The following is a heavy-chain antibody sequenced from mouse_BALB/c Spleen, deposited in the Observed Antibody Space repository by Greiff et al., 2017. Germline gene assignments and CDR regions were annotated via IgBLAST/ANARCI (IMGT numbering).Heavy chain of an antibody. D-gene: IGHD1-1*02. J-gene: IGHJ4*01. CDR1: GFAFSSYD. CDR2: ISSGGGST. CDR3: ARQGEWSYAMDY. Sequence: EVQLMESGGGLVKPGGSLKLSCAASGFAFSSYDMSWVRQTPEKRLEWVAYISSGGGSTYYPDTVKGRFTISRDNAKNTLYLQMSSLKSEDTAMYYCARQGEWSYAMDYWGQGTSVTVSS. V-gene: IGHV5-12-1*01.